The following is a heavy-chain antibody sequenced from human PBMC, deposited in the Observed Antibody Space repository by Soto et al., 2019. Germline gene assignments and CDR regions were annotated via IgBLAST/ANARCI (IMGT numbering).Heavy chain of an antibody. J-gene: IGHJ4*02. Sequence: GGSLRLSCAASGFTFNNYAMSWVRQAPGKGLQWVSIISGSGGDTYYADSVKGRFTISRDNSKNTLFLQMDSLRAEDTAIYYCAKNQGSGWASDYWGQGTLVTVSS. V-gene: IGHV3-23*01. CDR3: AKNQGSGWASDY. CDR1: GFTFNNYA. CDR2: ISGSGGDT. D-gene: IGHD6-19*01.